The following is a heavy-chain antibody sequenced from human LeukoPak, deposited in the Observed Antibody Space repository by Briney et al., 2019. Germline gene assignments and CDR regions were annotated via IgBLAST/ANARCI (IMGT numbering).Heavy chain of an antibody. CDR3: ARYQQLVHDAFDI. CDR2: ITPSGTT. Sequence: PGGSLRLSCTASGFTFSDYYMSWIRQAPGKGLEWVSYITPSGTTKYADSVKGRFTISRDNAKKSFYLQMNNLRAEDTAVYSCARYQQLVHDAFDIWGRGTMVTVSS. J-gene: IGHJ3*02. CDR1: GFTFSDYY. D-gene: IGHD6-13*01. V-gene: IGHV3-11*01.